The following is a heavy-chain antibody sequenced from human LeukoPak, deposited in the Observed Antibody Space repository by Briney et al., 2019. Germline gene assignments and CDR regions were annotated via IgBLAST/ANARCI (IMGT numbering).Heavy chain of an antibody. Sequence: GASVKVSCKTSGFTFTTYTMHWVRQAPGQRLEWMGWINAANGNTQYSQKFQGRVTITRDTSASTAYMELSSLRSEDTAVYYCARVDLYGENWFDPWGQGTLVTVSS. D-gene: IGHD4-17*01. V-gene: IGHV1-3*01. CDR2: INAANGNT. CDR3: ARVDLYGENWFDP. J-gene: IGHJ5*02. CDR1: GFTFTTYT.